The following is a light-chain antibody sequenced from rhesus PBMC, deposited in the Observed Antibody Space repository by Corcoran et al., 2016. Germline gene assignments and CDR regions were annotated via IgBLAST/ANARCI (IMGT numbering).Light chain of an antibody. Sequence: DIVMTQSPASLAMSLGERVTINCKSSQSLLFRSNSKNYLAWYQQKPGKAPRLLIFWAPTREPGVRDGFRGSGAGTDFTLTISGLQPEDVSMYYCQQYYSPPYTFGQVTKVEIK. V-gene: IGKV4-1*01. CDR2: WAP. CDR1: QSLLFRSNSKNY. J-gene: IGKJ2*01. CDR3: QQYYSPPYT.